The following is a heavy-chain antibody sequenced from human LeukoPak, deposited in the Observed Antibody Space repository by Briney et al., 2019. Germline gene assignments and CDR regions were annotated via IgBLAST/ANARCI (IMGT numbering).Heavy chain of an antibody. Sequence: PGGSLRLSCAASGFTFDDYGMSWVRQAPGKGLEWVSGINWNGGSTGYADSVKGRFTISRDNAKNSLYLQMNSLRAEDTASYHCARGAARSIPISFDYWGQGTLVTVSS. V-gene: IGHV3-20*01. CDR2: INWNGGST. D-gene: IGHD6-6*01. CDR3: ARGAARSIPISFDY. CDR1: GFTFDDYG. J-gene: IGHJ4*02.